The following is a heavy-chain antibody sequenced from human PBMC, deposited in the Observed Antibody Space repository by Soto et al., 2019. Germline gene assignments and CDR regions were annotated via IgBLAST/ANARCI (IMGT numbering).Heavy chain of an antibody. Sequence: GTLSLTGSVSGGSINSSSYFGGWVRQPPGKGLEWIGSIYYSGSTYYNPSLRSRVTISVDTSKNQFSLKLSSVTAADTAVFYCARHYSSGSRNWFDPWGQGTLVT. D-gene: IGHD6-19*01. CDR3: ARHYSSGSRNWFDP. J-gene: IGHJ5*02. CDR1: GGSINSSSYF. V-gene: IGHV4-39*01. CDR2: IYYSGST.